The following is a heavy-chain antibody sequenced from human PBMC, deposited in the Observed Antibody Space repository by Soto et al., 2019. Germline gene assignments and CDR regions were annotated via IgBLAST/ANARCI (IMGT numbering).Heavy chain of an antibody. CDR1: GDLFSRNA. CDR2: IIPVFGST. CDR3: ARDRHDFGDYIRHPD. Sequence: QVRLVQSGAEVKKPGSAVKVSCNASGDLFSRNAFNWVRQAPGQGLEWMGRIIPVFGSTIYEQKFQGRLTITADESPQTAHIELTRLASDQTAMYFCARDRHDFGDYIRHPDWGQGTLVTVSS. J-gene: IGHJ4*02. V-gene: IGHV1-69*01. D-gene: IGHD4-17*01.